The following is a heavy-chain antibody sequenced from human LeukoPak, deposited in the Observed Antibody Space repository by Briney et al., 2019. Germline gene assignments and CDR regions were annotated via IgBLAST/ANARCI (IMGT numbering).Heavy chain of an antibody. CDR1: GGSISNYY. Sequence: SETLSLTCTVSGGSISNYYWTWIRQPPGKGLEWLRYIYYTRSTNYNPTLKSRVTISIDTSKNHFTLKLSSVTAADTAVYYCARRSDYYDILNLWGQGTMVTVSS. CDR2: IYYTRST. V-gene: IGHV4-59*01. CDR3: ARRSDYYDILNL. D-gene: IGHD3-22*01. J-gene: IGHJ3*01.